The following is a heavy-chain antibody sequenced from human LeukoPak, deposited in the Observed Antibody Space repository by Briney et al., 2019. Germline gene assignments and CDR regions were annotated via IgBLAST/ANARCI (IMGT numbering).Heavy chain of an antibody. D-gene: IGHD1-26*01. V-gene: IGHV1-18*01. Sequence: GASVKVSCKASGYTFTSNGISWVRQAPGQGLEWMGWISTYSGNTNYAQKLQGRVTMTTDTSTSTAYMELRSLRSDDTAVYYCARGYWREVGATTWFDPWGQGTLVTVSS. CDR2: ISTYSGNT. CDR1: GYTFTSNG. J-gene: IGHJ5*02. CDR3: ARGYWREVGATTWFDP.